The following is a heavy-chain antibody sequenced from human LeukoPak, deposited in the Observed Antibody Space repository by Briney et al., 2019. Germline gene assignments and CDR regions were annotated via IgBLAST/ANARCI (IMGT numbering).Heavy chain of an antibody. V-gene: IGHV4-59*01. D-gene: IGHD1-1*01. J-gene: IGHJ6*03. CDR3: ARGRVSSSTWYSTYYYYFYMDV. CDR1: GGSISSYY. CDR2: IYYSGST. Sequence: SETLSLTCTVSGGSISSYYWSWIRQPPGKGLEWIGYIYYSGSTNFNPSLNGRVSISRDTTKNLFSLRLRSVTAADTAVYFCARGRVSSSTWYSTYYYYFYMDVWGKGTTVTVSS.